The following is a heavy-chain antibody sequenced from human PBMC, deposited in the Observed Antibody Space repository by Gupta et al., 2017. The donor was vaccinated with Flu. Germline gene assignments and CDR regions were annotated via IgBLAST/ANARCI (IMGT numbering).Heavy chain of an antibody. J-gene: IGHJ4*02. Sequence: EVQLLESGGGLVQPGGSLRLSCAASGFTFCIYAMSWVRQAPGKGLEWVSAISGSGGSTYYADSVKGRFTISRDNSKNTLYLQMNSLRAEDTAVYYCAKGLLWFGELLYTFDYWGQGTLVTVSS. CDR2: ISGSGGST. CDR3: AKGLLWFGELLYTFDY. CDR1: GFTFCIYA. V-gene: IGHV3-23*01. D-gene: IGHD3-10*01.